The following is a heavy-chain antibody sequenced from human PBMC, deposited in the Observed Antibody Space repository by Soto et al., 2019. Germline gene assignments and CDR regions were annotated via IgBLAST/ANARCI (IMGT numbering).Heavy chain of an antibody. V-gene: IGHV1-2*02. CDR3: ALASIAAPNAHFDY. CDR2: INPNSGGT. Sequence: KVSYKASGYTFTGYYMHWVRQSPGQGLEWMGWINPNSGGTNYAQKFQGRVTMTRDTSISTAYMELSRLRSDDTAVYYCALASIAAPNAHFDYWGQGTLVTVSS. D-gene: IGHD6-6*01. J-gene: IGHJ4*02. CDR1: GYTFTGYY.